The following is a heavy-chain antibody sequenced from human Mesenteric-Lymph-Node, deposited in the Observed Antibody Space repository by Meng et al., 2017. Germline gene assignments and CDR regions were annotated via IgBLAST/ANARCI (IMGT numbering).Heavy chain of an antibody. CDR3: VRDTRRGGGWFDP. J-gene: IGHJ5*02. Sequence: VQLRAAGSGLVRPSKNLSLTCAVSGDSITSGDYSWTWIRQPTGKGLEWIGYIYHGVNIYYTPSLRSRVTISVDKSRNQFSLKLTSVSAADTAVYYCVRDTRRGGGWFDPWGQGTLVTVSS. CDR1: GDSITSGDYS. D-gene: IGHD3-10*01. V-gene: IGHV4-30-2*01. CDR2: IYHGVNI.